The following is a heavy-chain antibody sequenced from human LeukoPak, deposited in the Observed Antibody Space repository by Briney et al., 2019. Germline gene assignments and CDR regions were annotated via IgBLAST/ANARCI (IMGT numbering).Heavy chain of an antibody. Sequence: SETLSLTCAVYGGSFSSYSWSWIRQPPGKGLQWIGEINHSGSTNYNPSLKSRVTISVDTSKNQFSLKLSSVTAADTAVYYCARGGYSSGFCGRSKLCPYYFDYWGQGTLVTVSS. CDR1: GGSFSSYS. J-gene: IGHJ4*02. D-gene: IGHD2-15*01. V-gene: IGHV4-34*01. CDR2: INHSGST. CDR3: ARGGYSSGFCGRSKLCPYYFDY.